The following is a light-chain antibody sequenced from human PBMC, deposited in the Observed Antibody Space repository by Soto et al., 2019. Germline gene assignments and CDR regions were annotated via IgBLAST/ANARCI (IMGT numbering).Light chain of an antibody. CDR2: KAS. CDR3: QQYNTYVLT. V-gene: IGKV1-5*03. Sequence: DIQMTQSPSTLFASVGDRVTITCRASQSISANLAWFQQKPGTAPKLMISKASRLESGAPSRFSGSGSGTEFTLTISSLQPEDFATYYCQQYNTYVLTYGGGTKVQI. CDR1: QSISAN. J-gene: IGKJ4*01.